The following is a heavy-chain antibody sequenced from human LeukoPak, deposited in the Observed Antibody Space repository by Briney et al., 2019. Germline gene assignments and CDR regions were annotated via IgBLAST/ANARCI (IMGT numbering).Heavy chain of an antibody. CDR1: GGSISSGGYY. D-gene: IGHD6-13*01. CDR3: ARDQMTIAATGRDAFDI. Sequence: SETLSLTCTVSGGSISSGGYYWSWIRQHPGKGLEWIGYIYYSGSSYYNPSLKSRVSISLDTSKNQFSLKLSSVTAADTAVYYCARDQMTIAATGRDAFDIWGQGTMVTVSS. J-gene: IGHJ3*02. V-gene: IGHV4-31*03. CDR2: IYYSGSS.